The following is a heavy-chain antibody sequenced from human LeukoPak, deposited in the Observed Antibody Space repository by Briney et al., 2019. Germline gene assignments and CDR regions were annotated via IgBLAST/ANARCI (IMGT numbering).Heavy chain of an antibody. J-gene: IGHJ4*02. V-gene: IGHV3-33*01. Sequence: PGGSLRLSCAASGFTFSSYGMHWVRQAPGKGLEWVAVIWYDGSNKCYADSVKGRFTISRDNSKNTLYLQMNSLRAEDTAVYYCAREVGRDYDFWSGLLSDYWGQGTLVTVSS. CDR1: GFTFSSYG. D-gene: IGHD3-3*01. CDR3: AREVGRDYDFWSGLLSDY. CDR2: IWYDGSNK.